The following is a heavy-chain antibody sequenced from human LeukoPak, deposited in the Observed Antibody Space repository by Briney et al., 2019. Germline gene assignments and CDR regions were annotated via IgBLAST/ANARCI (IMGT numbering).Heavy chain of an antibody. V-gene: IGHV4-59*01. J-gene: IGHJ3*02. CDR3: ARSDYHNSGSHTVFDAFDI. CDR2: IDDSGNT. D-gene: IGHD3-10*01. CDR1: GGSISRYY. Sequence: SETLSLTCTVSGGSISRYYWSWIRRPPGKGLERIGYIDDSGNTNYNPSLKSQVTISVDKSKNQFSLKLSFVTAADTATYYCARSDYHNSGSHTVFDAFDIWGQGTRVTVSS.